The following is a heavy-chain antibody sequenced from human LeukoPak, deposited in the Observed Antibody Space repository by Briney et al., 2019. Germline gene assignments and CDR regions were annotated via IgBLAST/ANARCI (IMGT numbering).Heavy chain of an antibody. CDR1: GFTFSSYG. Sequence: GGSLRLSCAASGFTFSSYGMHWVRQAPGKGLEWVAFIRYDGSNKYYADSVKGRFTISRDNSKNTLYLQMNSLRAEDTAVYYCAKSYYCLWGAYYQTFDYWGQGTPVTVSS. V-gene: IGHV3-30*02. D-gene: IGHD3-3*01. J-gene: IGHJ4*02. CDR2: IRYDGSNK. CDR3: AKSYYCLWGAYYQTFDY.